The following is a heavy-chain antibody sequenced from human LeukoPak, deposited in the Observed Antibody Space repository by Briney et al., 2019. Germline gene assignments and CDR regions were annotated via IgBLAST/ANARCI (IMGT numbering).Heavy chain of an antibody. Sequence: GGSLRLSCAASRFTFRSYSMDWVRQAPGKGLEWVSSISSSSSYIYYADSAKGRFTISRDNAKNSLYLQMNSLRVEDTAVYFCARDSYPDVFDLWGQGTMVIVSS. J-gene: IGHJ3*01. V-gene: IGHV3-21*01. CDR2: ISSSSSYI. D-gene: IGHD5-18*01. CDR3: ARDSYPDVFDL. CDR1: RFTFRSYS.